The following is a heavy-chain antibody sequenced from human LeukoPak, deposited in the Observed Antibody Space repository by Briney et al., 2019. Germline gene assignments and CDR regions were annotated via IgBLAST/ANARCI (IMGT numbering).Heavy chain of an antibody. D-gene: IGHD3-22*01. CDR3: AKVGPGYDRSGYYDN. Sequence: GGSLRLSCEASGFTFSNHAMTWVRQAPGRGLEWVSGISGSAGNTYYADSVKGRFTISRDNSKNTLDLQMNSLRAEDTAEYYCAKVGPGYDRSGYYDNWGQGTLVTVSS. V-gene: IGHV3-23*01. J-gene: IGHJ4*02. CDR2: ISGSAGNT. CDR1: GFTFSNHA.